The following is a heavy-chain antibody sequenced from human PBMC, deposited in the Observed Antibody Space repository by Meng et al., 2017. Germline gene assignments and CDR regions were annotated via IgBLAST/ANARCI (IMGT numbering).Heavy chain of an antibody. Sequence: QVQLQQGGAGLLTASETLALTCAVYGGCFSGYYWSWIRQPPGKGLEWIGEINHSGSTNYNPSLKSRVTMSLDTSKNQFSLRLSSVTAADTAVYYCARSHSVTIVAFDYWGQGTLVTVSS. V-gene: IGHV4-34*01. CDR2: INHSGST. J-gene: IGHJ4*02. CDR1: GGCFSGYY. D-gene: IGHD4-17*01. CDR3: ARSHSVTIVAFDY.